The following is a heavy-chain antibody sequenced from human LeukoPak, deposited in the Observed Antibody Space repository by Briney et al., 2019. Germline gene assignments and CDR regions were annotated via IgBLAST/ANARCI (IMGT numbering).Heavy chain of an antibody. D-gene: IGHD3-10*01. Sequence: GGSLRLSCAASGFTFNNAWMSWVRQAPGKGLEWVGRIRSKTDGGTTDYAAPVKGRFTISRDDSKNTLYLQMNSLKTEDTAVYYCTTGHFRGVIITGTNWFDPWGQGTLVTVSS. CDR1: GFTFNNAW. CDR2: IRSKTDGGTT. CDR3: TTGHFRGVIITGTNWFDP. V-gene: IGHV3-15*01. J-gene: IGHJ5*02.